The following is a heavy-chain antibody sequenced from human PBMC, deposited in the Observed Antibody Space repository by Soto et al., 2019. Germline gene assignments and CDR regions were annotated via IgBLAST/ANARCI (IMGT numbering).Heavy chain of an antibody. V-gene: IGHV3-11*06. CDR2: ISSSSSYT. Sequence: QVQLVESGGGLVKPGGSLRLSCAASGFTFSDYYMSWIRQAPGKGLEWVSYISSSSSYTNYADSVKGRFTISRDNAKNSKYLQLNSLRAEDTAVYYCARDGGSGSYGMDVWGQGTTVTVAS. CDR1: GFTFSDYY. CDR3: ARDGGSGSYGMDV. D-gene: IGHD3-10*01. J-gene: IGHJ6*02.